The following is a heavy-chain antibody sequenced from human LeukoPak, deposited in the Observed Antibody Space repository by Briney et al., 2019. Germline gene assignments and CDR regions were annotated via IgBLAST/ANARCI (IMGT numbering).Heavy chain of an antibody. CDR2: INPNSGGT. Sequence: ASVKVSCMASGYTFTGYYMNWVRQAPGQGLEWMGRINPNSGGTNYAQKFQGRVTMTRDTSISTAYMELSRLRSDDTAVYYCARVGDGLNDAFDIWGRGTMVTVSS. J-gene: IGHJ3*02. CDR3: ARVGDGLNDAFDI. CDR1: GYTFTGYY. D-gene: IGHD5-24*01. V-gene: IGHV1-2*06.